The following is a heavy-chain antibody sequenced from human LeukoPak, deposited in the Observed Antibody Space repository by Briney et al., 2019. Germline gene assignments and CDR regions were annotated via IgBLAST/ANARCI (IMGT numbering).Heavy chain of an antibody. CDR1: GFAFDDYA. V-gene: IGHV3-9*03. D-gene: IGHD1-26*01. CDR2: ISWNSGSI. Sequence: GRSLRLSCAASGFAFDDYAMHWVRQAPGKGLEWVSGISWNSGSIGYADSVKGRFTISRDNAKNSLYLQMNSLRAEDMALYYCAKGFSGSYFYYFDYWGQGTLVTVSS. CDR3: AKGFSGSYFYYFDY. J-gene: IGHJ4*02.